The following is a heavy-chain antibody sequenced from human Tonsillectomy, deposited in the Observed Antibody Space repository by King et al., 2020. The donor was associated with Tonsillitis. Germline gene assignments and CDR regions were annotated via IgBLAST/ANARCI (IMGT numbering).Heavy chain of an antibody. CDR1: GGTFISYA. J-gene: IGHJ5*02. D-gene: IGHD3-22*01. Sequence: VQLVQSGAEVKKPGSSVKVSCKASGGTFISYAIRWVRQAPGQGLEWMGGIIPIFTTANYAQKFQGRVTITADESTSTAYMELGSLTSEDTAIYYCARGSQGGGSGYYWEDQYNYFDPWGQGTLVTVSS. CDR3: ARGSQGGGSGYYWEDQYNYFDP. CDR2: IIPIFTTA. V-gene: IGHV1-69*01.